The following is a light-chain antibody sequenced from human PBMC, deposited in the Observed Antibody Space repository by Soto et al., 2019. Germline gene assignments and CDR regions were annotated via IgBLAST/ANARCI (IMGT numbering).Light chain of an antibody. CDR1: SSDVGGYKY. CDR3: ASFRSGTILV. V-gene: IGLV2-14*01. CDR2: EVS. J-gene: IGLJ1*01. Sequence: QSVLTQPASVSGSPGQSITISCTGTSSDVGGYKYVSWYQQHPGKAPKLIIYEVSNRPSGVSNRFSGSKAGNTASLTISGLLGDDEADYFCASFRSGTILVFGSGTKVTVL.